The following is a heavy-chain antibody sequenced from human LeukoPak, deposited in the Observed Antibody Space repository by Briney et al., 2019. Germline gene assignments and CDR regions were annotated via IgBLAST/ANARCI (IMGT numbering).Heavy chain of an antibody. D-gene: IGHD1-14*01. J-gene: IGHJ4*02. CDR3: ARDRTRFFDY. CDR1: GGSISSYD. CDR2: IYTSVST. Sequence: SETLSLTCTVFGGSISSYDWSWIRHPAGKGLEWIGRIYTSVSTNYNPSLKSRVPMSVDTSKNQFSLQLRSVTAADAAVYYCARDRTRFFDYWGQGTLVSVSS. V-gene: IGHV4-4*07.